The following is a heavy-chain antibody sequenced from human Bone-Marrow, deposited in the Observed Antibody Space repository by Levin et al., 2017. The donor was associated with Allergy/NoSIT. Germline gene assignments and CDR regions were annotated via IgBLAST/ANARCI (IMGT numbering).Heavy chain of an antibody. CDR3: AHMRGGWYGY. Sequence: SGPTLVKPTQTLTLTCTISGFSLSPSGVGVGWIRQPPGKALEWLALIYWDDDKRYSPSLKSRLTITKDTSKNQVVLTMTNLGPVDTATYHCAHMRGGWYGYWGQGSLVTVSS. J-gene: IGHJ4*02. CDR2: IYWDDDK. CDR1: GFSLSPSGVG. D-gene: IGHD6-19*01. V-gene: IGHV2-5*02.